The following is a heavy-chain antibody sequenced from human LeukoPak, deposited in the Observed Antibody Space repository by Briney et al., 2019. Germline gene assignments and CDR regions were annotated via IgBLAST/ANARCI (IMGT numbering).Heavy chain of an antibody. Sequence: GGSLRLSCAASGFILRSYWMSWVRQAPGKGLEGVANIKQDGSEKSYVDSVKGRFTISRDNAKNSLYLQMNSLRAEDTAVYYCASPYCSTTSCSTLHDFWGQGTLVTVSS. CDR2: IKQDGSEK. D-gene: IGHD2-2*01. CDR3: ASPYCSTTSCSTLHDF. J-gene: IGHJ4*02. CDR1: GFILRSYW. V-gene: IGHV3-7*01.